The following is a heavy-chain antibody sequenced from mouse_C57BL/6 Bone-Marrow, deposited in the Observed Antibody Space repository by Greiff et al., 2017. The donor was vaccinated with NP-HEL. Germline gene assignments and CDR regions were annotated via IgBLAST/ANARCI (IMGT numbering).Heavy chain of an antibody. J-gene: IGHJ2*01. V-gene: IGHV14-4*01. CDR2: IDPENGDT. D-gene: IGHD2-3*01. CDR1: GFNIKDDY. Sequence: VQLQQSGAELVRPGASVKLSCTASGFNIKDDYMHWVKQRPEQGLEWIGWIDPENGDTEYASKFQGKATITADTSSNTAYLQLSSLTSEDTAVYYCTTPMMVTRYYFDYWGQGTTLTVSS. CDR3: TTPMMVTRYYFDY.